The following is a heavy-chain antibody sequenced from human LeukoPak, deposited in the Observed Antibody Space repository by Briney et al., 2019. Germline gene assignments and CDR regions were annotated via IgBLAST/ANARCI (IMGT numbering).Heavy chain of an antibody. CDR3: ARGGTVTTAPIDY. J-gene: IGHJ4*02. CDR1: GGTFSSYA. V-gene: IGHV1-69*04. D-gene: IGHD4-17*01. Sequence: ASVKVSCKASGGTFSSYAISWVRQAPGQGLERMGRIIPILGIANYAQKFQGRVTMTRDTSTSTVDMELSSLRFEDTAVYYCARGGTVTTAPIDYWGQGTLVTVSS. CDR2: IIPILGIA.